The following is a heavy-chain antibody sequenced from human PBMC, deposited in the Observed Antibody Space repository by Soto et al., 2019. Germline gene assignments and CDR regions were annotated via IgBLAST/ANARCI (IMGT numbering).Heavy chain of an antibody. D-gene: IGHD1-26*01. V-gene: IGHV2-26*02. Sequence: QVTLKESGPVLVKPTETLTLTCTVSGFSLNKARMSVSWIRQPPGKPLEWLAHIFSNDEKSYSTSLNSRLTISKDTSKSQVVLTMTNMDPVDTATYYCARPKTLYSGTEIDAFDIWGQGTMVTVSS. CDR3: ARPKTLYSGTEIDAFDI. CDR1: GFSLNKARMS. CDR2: IFSNDEK. J-gene: IGHJ3*02.